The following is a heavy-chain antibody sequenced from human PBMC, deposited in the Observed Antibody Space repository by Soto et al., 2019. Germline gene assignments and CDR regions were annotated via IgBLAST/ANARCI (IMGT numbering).Heavy chain of an antibody. CDR2: ITGSGAIT. J-gene: IGHJ6*02. V-gene: IGHV3-23*01. CDR1: GFTFSSYA. D-gene: IGHD1-26*01. CDR3: ARDVWETTSMYYGLDV. Sequence: LILSCAASGFTFSSYAISWVRLAPVKGLEWVSGITGSGAITYYTDSVKGRFTISRDNSKNTLYLQMHSLRAEDTAVYYCARDVWETTSMYYGLDVWGLGTTVTVSS.